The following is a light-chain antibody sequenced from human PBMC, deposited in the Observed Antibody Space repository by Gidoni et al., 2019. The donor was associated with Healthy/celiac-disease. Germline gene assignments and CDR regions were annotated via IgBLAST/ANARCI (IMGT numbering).Light chain of an antibody. V-gene: IGKV1-9*01. CDR2: AAS. CDR1: QGISSY. CDR3: QQLNSYPGFT. J-gene: IGKJ3*01. Sequence: RVTITCRASQGISSYLAWYQQKPGKAPKLLIYAASTLQSGVPSRFSGSGSGTEFTLTISSLQPEDVATYYCQQLNSYPGFTFGPGTKVDIK.